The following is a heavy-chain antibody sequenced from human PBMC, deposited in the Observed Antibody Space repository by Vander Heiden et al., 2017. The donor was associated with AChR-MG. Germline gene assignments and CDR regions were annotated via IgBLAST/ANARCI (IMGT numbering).Heavy chain of an antibody. CDR3: ARSGRDGYSYGYGYYYYGMDV. CDR2: IIPIFGTA. Sequence: QVQLVQSGAEVKKPGSSVKVSCKASGGTFSSYANSWVRQAPGQGLEWMGGIIPIFGTANYAQKFQGRVTITADESTSTAYMELSSLRSEDTAVYYCARSGRDGYSYGYGYYYYGMDVWGQGTTVTVSS. D-gene: IGHD5-18*01. CDR1: GGTFSSYA. J-gene: IGHJ6*02. V-gene: IGHV1-69*01.